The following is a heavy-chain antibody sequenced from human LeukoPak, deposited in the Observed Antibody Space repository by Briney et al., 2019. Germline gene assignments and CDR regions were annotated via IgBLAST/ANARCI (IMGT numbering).Heavy chain of an antibody. Sequence: SETLSLTCTVSGGTISSSSYYWGWIRQPPGKGLEWIGSIYYSGSTYYNPSLKSRVTISVDTSKNQFSLKLSSVTAADTAVYYCATVYYYDSFYWGQGTLVTVSS. CDR1: GGTISSSSYY. CDR2: IYYSGST. V-gene: IGHV4-39*01. J-gene: IGHJ4*02. D-gene: IGHD3-22*01. CDR3: ATVYYYDSFY.